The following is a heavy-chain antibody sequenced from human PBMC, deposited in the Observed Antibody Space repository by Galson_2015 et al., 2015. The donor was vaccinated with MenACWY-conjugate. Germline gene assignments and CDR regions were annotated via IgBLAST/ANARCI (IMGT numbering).Heavy chain of an antibody. Sequence: SETLSLTCTVSGGSISSSSYYWGWIRQPPGKGLEWIGSIYYSGSTYYNPSLKSRVTISADTSKNQFSLKLSSVTAADTAVYYCARVWDSSYYYYYGMDVWGQGTTVTVSS. CDR1: GGSISSSSYY. CDR2: IYYSGST. CDR3: ARVWDSSYYYYYGMDV. V-gene: IGHV4-39*07. J-gene: IGHJ6*02. D-gene: IGHD6-13*01.